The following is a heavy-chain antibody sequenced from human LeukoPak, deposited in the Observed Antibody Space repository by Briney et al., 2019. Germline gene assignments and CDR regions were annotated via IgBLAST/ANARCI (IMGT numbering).Heavy chain of an antibody. CDR2: ITLSTSTV. CDR3: AKSGDVLRFLEWLSL. Sequence: GGSLRLSCAASGFTFSNYNMHWVRQAPGKGQEWISYITLSTSTVYYADSVKGRFTISRDNSKNTLYLQMNSLRAEDTAVYYCAKSGDVLRFLEWLSLWGQGTLVTVSS. J-gene: IGHJ4*02. CDR1: GFTFSNYN. V-gene: IGHV3-48*01. D-gene: IGHD3-3*01.